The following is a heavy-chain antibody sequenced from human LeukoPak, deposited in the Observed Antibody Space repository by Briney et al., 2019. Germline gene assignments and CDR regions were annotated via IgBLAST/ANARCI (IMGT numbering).Heavy chain of an antibody. V-gene: IGHV3-33*01. CDR1: GFTFSSYG. CDR3: ARDRFVVVPAEGYYYGMDV. CDR2: IWYDGSNK. D-gene: IGHD2-2*01. J-gene: IGHJ6*02. Sequence: SGGSLRLSCAASGFTFSSYGMHWVCQAPGKGLEWVAVIWYDGSNKYYADSVKGRFTISRDNSKNTLYLQMNSLRAEDTAVYYCARDRFVVVPAEGYYYGMDVWGQGTTVTVSS.